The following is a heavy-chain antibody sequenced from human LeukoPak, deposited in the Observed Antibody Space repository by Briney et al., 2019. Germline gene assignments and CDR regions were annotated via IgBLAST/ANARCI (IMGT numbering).Heavy chain of an antibody. J-gene: IGHJ4*02. Sequence: ASVKVSCKASGYTFTGYYMHWVRQAPGQGLEWMGWINPNSGGTNYAQKFQGRVTMTRDMSTNTVSLEMSSLTSEDTGVYYCARSLYDSGWYSQFDYWGQGTLVTVSS. D-gene: IGHD6-19*01. CDR2: INPNSGGT. CDR3: ARSLYDSGWYSQFDY. CDR1: GYTFTGYY. V-gene: IGHV1-2*02.